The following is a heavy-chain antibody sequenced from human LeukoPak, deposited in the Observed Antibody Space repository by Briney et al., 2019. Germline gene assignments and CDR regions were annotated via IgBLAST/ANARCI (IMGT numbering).Heavy chain of an antibody. D-gene: IGHD6-13*01. J-gene: IGHJ4*02. CDR1: GFTFSSYA. V-gene: IGHV3-30-3*01. Sequence: GGSLRLSCAASGFTFSSYAMHWVRQAPGKGLEWVAVISYDGSNKYYADSVKGRFTISRDNSKNTLYLQMNSLRAEDTAVYYCAGDRGYSSSWFYPDYWGQGTLVTVSS. CDR3: AGDRGYSSSWFYPDY. CDR2: ISYDGSNK.